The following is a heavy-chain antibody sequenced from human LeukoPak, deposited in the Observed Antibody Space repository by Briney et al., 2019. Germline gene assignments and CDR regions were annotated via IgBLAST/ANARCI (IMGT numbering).Heavy chain of an antibody. J-gene: IGHJ4*02. D-gene: IGHD1-1*01. CDR2: ISTSGDTA. V-gene: IGHV3-23*01. Sequence: PGGSLRLSCAASGFGFSSFAMSWVRQAPGKGLECVSGISTSGDTAYYADSVKGRFTTSRDNAKSTLSLHMKSLRAEDTAVYYCAKGKYIWNDSPFDSWGQGALVTVSS. CDR3: AKGKYIWNDSPFDS. CDR1: GFGFSSFA.